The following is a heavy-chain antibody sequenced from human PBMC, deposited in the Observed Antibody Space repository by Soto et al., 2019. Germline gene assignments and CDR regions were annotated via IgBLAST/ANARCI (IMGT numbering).Heavy chain of an antibody. Sequence: GGSLRLSCAASGFTFSSYSMNWVRQAPGKGLEWVSSISSSSSYIYYADSVKGRFTISRDNAKNPLYLQMNSLRAEDTAVYYCASSIAAARAFDIWGQGTMVTVSS. CDR2: ISSSSSYI. V-gene: IGHV3-21*01. CDR3: ASSIAAARAFDI. J-gene: IGHJ3*02. CDR1: GFTFSSYS. D-gene: IGHD6-13*01.